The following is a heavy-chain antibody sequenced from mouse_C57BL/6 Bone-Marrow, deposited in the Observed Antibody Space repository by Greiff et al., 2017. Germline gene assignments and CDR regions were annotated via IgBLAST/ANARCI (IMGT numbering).Heavy chain of an antibody. CDR2: ISSGGSYT. D-gene: IGHD2-2*01. CDR3: ARLEGYGGNWYFDV. J-gene: IGHJ1*03. CDR1: GFTFSSYG. V-gene: IGHV5-6*01. Sequence: EVQVVESGGDLVKPGGSLKLSCAASGFTFSSYGMSWVRQTPDKRLEWVATISSGGSYTYSPDSVKGRFTISRDNAKNTLYLQMSSLNSEDTAMYYCARLEGYGGNWYFDVWGTGTTVTVSS.